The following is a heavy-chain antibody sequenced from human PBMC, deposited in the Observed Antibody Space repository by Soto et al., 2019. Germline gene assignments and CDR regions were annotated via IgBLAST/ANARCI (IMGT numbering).Heavy chain of an antibody. V-gene: IGHV3-48*01. CDR2: INSGGSAI. J-gene: IGHJ4*02. CDR3: ARVVSGSRAWLDY. CDR1: GFNFSGSI. D-gene: IGHD3-10*01. Sequence: GGSLRLCCTVSGFNFSGSIITWACQAPGKGLEWISYINSGGSAIQYADSVKGRFSISRDNGKNSLFLQMSSLRVEDTAVYYCARVVSGSRAWLDYWGPGTLVTVSS.